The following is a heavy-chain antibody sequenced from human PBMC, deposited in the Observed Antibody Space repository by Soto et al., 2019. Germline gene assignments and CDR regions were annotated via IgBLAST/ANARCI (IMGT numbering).Heavy chain of an antibody. CDR3: ARVPVGVCGKFDP. J-gene: IGHJ5*02. V-gene: IGHV3-74*01. CDR2: INADGSRV. CDR1: GFALSSYW. Sequence: EVQLVESGGGLVQPGGSLRLSCAPSGFALSSYWMHWVRQVPGKGLVWVSRINADGSRVDYADSVRGLFTISRDDAKNALFLQMNSLRAEDTAVYYCARVPVGVCGKFDPWGQGTLVTVSS. D-gene: IGHD3-16*01.